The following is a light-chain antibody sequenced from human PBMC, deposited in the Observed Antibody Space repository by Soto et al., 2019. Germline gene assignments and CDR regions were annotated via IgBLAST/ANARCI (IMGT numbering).Light chain of an antibody. CDR3: SSFTSAYTFV. CDR2: EVS. J-gene: IGLJ1*01. Sequence: QSVLTQPRSVSGSPGQSIAISCTGTSSDIGAYNYVSWYQQHPGKAPKLLLSEVSNRPSGVSDRFSGSKSGNTASLTISGLQAEDEADYYCSSFTSAYTFVFGTGTKVTVL. V-gene: IGLV2-14*01. CDR1: SSDIGAYNY.